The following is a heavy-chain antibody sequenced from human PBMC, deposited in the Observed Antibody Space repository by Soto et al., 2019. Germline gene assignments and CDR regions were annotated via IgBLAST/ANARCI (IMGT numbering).Heavy chain of an antibody. CDR3: AKDDYDIVTGYSDKIF. D-gene: IGHD3-9*01. CDR2: IRGSGGST. V-gene: IGHV3-23*01. J-gene: IGHJ4*02. Sequence: EVQLLESGGGLVQPGGSLRLSCAASGFTFSSYAMNWVRQAPGKGLEWVSTIRGSGGSTYYADSVKGRFSISRDNSKSTLYLQMNSLRAEDTAVYYCAKDDYDIVTGYSDKIFWGQGTLVTVSS. CDR1: GFTFSSYA.